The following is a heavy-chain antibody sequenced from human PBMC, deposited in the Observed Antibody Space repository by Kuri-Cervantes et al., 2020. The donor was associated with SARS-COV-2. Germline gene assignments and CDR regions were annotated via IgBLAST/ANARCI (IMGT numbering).Heavy chain of an antibody. CDR3: AKDQHGIIVVIAAIDY. V-gene: IGHV3-30*04. CDR1: GFTFSRYA. D-gene: IGHD2-15*01. Sequence: GESLKISCAGSGFTFSRYAIHCVRQAPGKGLEWVAVISDDGKKRYYADSVKGRFTISRDNSQSTLYLQINSPRAEDTAVYYCAKDQHGIIVVIAAIDYWGQGTLVTVSS. J-gene: IGHJ4*02. CDR2: ISDDGKKR.